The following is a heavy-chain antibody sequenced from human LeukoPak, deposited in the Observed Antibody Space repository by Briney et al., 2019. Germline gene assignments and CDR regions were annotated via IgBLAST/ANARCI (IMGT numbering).Heavy chain of an antibody. CDR3: ARDYCSSTSCLFDY. J-gene: IGHJ4*02. D-gene: IGHD2-2*01. CDR1: GYTFTGYH. CDR2: INPNSGDT. V-gene: IGHV1-2*06. Sequence: ASVKVSFKASGYTFTGYHVHWVRQAPGQGLEWMGRINPNSGDTNYAQKFQGRVAMTRDTSISTAFMELTRLRSDDTAVYYCARDYCSSTSCLFDYWGQGTLVTVSS.